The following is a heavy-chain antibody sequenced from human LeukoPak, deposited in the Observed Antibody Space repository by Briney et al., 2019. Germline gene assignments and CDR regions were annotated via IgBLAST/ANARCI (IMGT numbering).Heavy chain of an antibody. V-gene: IGHV3-74*01. J-gene: IGHJ4*02. Sequence: PGGSLRLSCAASGFTFSSYWMHWVRQAPGKGLVWVSRINTDGSTINYADSVKGRFTISRDNAKNTLYQQMNSLRAEDTAVYYCARAVTIATRSTGYWGQGTLVTVSS. CDR3: ARAVTIATRSTGY. D-gene: IGHD6-6*01. CDR1: GFTFSSYW. CDR2: INTDGSTI.